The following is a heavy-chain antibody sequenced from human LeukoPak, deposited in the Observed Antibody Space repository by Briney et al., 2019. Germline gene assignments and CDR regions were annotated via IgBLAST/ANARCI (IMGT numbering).Heavy chain of an antibody. CDR2: ISSSGNTI. D-gene: IGHD3-16*02. CDR3: AGGNYRYLNY. Sequence: GGSQRLSCAASGFTFSDSYMSWIRQAPGKGLEWFSYISSSGNTIYYADSVKGRFTISRDNAQNSLYLQMNSLRAEDTAVYYCAGGNYRYLNYWGQGTLVTVSS. CDR1: GFTFSDSY. V-gene: IGHV3-11*01. J-gene: IGHJ4*02.